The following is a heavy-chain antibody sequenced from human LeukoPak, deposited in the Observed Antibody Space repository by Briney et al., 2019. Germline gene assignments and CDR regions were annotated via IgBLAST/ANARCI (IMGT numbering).Heavy chain of an antibody. V-gene: IGHV3-11*01. Sequence: PGGSLRLSCAASGFNFANHAMSWVRQAPGKGLEWVSYISSSGSTIYYADSVKGRFTISRDNAKNSLYLQMNSLRAEDTAVYYCARDPLSPFDYWGQGTLVTVSS. CDR3: ARDPLSPFDY. CDR2: ISSSGSTI. J-gene: IGHJ4*02. CDR1: GFNFANHA.